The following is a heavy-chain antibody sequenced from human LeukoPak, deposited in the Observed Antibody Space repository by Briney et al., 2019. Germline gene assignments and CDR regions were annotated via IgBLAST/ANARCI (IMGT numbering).Heavy chain of an antibody. CDR1: GFTLSGSA. J-gene: IGHJ3*01. Sequence: GGSLRLSCAASGFTLSGSAMHWVRQASGKGLEWVGRIRTEANSFATAYAASVEGRFTISRGDSQNTAYLQMNSLKTEDTAVYYCTRHGRGSLNVFDVWGQGTMVTVSS. CDR3: TRHGRGSLNVFDV. CDR2: IRTEANSFAT. D-gene: IGHD1-26*01. V-gene: IGHV3-73*01.